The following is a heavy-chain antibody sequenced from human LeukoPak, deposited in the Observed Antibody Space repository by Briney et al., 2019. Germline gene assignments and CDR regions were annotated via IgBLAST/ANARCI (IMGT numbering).Heavy chain of an antibody. Sequence: SETLSLTCAVSGYSISSGYYWGWIRQPPGKGLEWIGSIYHSGSTYYNPSLKSRVTISVDTSKNRFSLKLSSVTAADTAVYYCARELYSSSWLGPTWYYGMDVWGKGTTVTVSS. J-gene: IGHJ6*04. CDR1: GYSISSGYY. V-gene: IGHV4-38-2*02. D-gene: IGHD6-13*01. CDR2: IYHSGST. CDR3: ARELYSSSWLGPTWYYGMDV.